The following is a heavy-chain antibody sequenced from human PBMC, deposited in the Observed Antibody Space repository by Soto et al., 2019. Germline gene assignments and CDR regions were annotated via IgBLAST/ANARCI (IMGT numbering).Heavy chain of an antibody. CDR3: AREFVVVPAAIPVGPYYYYYCMDG. CDR2: ISAYNGNT. V-gene: IGHV1-18*01. J-gene: IGHJ6*03. Sequence: GASVKASCKASGYTFTSYGISWVRQAPGQGLEWMGWISAYNGNTNYAQKLQGRATMTTDTSTSTAYMELRSLRSDDTAVYYCAREFVVVPAAIPVGPYYYYYCMDGWGRGTTVTVSS. CDR1: GYTFTSYG. D-gene: IGHD2-2*02.